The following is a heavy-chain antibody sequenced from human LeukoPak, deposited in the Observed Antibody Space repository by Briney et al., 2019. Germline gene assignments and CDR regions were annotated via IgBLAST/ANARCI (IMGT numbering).Heavy chain of an antibody. D-gene: IGHD3-10*01. CDR1: GFTFSSYS. CDR2: ISSSSSYI. CDR3: ARDLHRKDPVLLDAFDI. J-gene: IGHJ3*02. Sequence: GGSLRLSCAASGFTFSSYSMNWVRQAPGKGLEWVSSISSSSSYIYYADSVKGRFTISRDNAKNSLYLQMNSLRAEDTAVYYCARDLHRKDPVLLDAFDIWGQGTMVTVSS. V-gene: IGHV3-21*01.